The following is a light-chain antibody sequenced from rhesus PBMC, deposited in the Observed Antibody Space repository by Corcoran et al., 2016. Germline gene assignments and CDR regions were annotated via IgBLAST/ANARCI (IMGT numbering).Light chain of an antibody. CDR3: QQYDDLPLT. CDR2: YAA. V-gene: IGKV1-19*01. Sequence: DIQMTQSPSSLSASVGDKVTITCPASQGISSWLAWYQQKPGKAPKPLSYYAASLPSGVPSRFSGSGSGTDYTLTISSLQPEDFATYYCQQYDDLPLTFGGGTKVEIK. CDR1: QGISSW. J-gene: IGKJ4*01.